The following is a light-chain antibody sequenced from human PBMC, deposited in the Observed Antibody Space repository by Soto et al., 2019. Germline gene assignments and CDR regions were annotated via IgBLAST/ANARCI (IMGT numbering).Light chain of an antibody. Sequence: AIRMTQSPSSFSASTGDRVSITCRATQDIGTYLAWYQQIPGKAPKLLIYDASTLQTGVPSRFSGSGSETEFTLTISGLQPGDSATYYCQQYNSYSPTFGQGTKVDIK. CDR3: QQYNSYSPT. V-gene: IGKV1-8*01. J-gene: IGKJ1*01. CDR2: DAS. CDR1: QDIGTY.